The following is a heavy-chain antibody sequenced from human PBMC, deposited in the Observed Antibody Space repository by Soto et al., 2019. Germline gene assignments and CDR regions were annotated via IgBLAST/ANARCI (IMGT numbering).Heavy chain of an antibody. D-gene: IGHD6-19*01. CDR1: GYSFTSYA. Sequence: SVEVSLKASGYSFTSYAMHWVRQAPGQRLEWMGWINAGNGNTKYSQKFQGRVTITRDTSASTAYMELSSLRSEDTAVYYCARLRQWLVGDYYYYGMDVWGQGTTVTVSS. CDR3: ARLRQWLVGDYYYYGMDV. CDR2: INAGNGNT. J-gene: IGHJ6*02. V-gene: IGHV1-3*01.